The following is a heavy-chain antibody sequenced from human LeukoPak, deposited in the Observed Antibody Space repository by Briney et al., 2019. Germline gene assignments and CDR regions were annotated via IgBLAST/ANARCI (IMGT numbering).Heavy chain of an antibody. CDR1: GFTFSTYA. CDR2: SSDDESKK. CDR3: AQASHSSWQLNWFDP. D-gene: IGHD6-13*01. V-gene: IGHV3-30-3*01. J-gene: IGHJ5*02. Sequence: GRSLRLSCEASGFTFSTYAMHWVRQAPGRGLEWVAVSSDDESKKYYADSVKGRFTISRDKSRNIVFLHMNSLRAEDTAVYYCAQASHSSWQLNWFDPWGQGTLVTVSS.